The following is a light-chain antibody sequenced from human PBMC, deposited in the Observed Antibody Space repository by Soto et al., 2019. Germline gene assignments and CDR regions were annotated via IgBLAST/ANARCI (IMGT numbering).Light chain of an antibody. V-gene: IGKV1-12*01. CDR3: QQYNNWPYT. CDR2: GAS. Sequence: DIQMTHSPSSVSASVGDTVTITCRASQGIRSWLAWYQMKPGKAPKVLIFGASSLQSGVPSRFSGSGSGKDFTLTISNLQPEDFAVYYCQQYNNWPYTFGQVIKVEIX. CDR1: QGIRSW. J-gene: IGKJ2*01.